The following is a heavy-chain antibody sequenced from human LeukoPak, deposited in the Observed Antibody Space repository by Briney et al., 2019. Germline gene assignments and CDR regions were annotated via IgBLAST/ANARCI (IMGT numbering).Heavy chain of an antibody. CDR3: ARDLKTITGTIGYYYGLDV. CDR1: GFTFTNHG. V-gene: IGHV3-30*03. D-gene: IGHD1-7*01. Sequence: GTSLRLSCAASGFTFTNHGLHWVRQAPGKGLEWVAVTSYDEGKEYYADSVKGRFTISRDNSKNTMFLQMNSLRAEDTAVYYCARDLKTITGTIGYYYGLDVWGQGTTVTVSS. J-gene: IGHJ6*01. CDR2: TSYDEGKE.